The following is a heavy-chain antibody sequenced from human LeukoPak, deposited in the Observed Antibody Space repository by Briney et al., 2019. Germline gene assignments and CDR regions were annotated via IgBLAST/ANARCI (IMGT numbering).Heavy chain of an antibody. CDR1: GGTFSSYA. CDR2: IIPIFGTA. D-gene: IGHD2-2*01. CDR3: ARDGVVPAAMPGSLDYYGMDV. Sequence: SVKVSCKASGGTFSSYAISWVRQSPGQGLEWMGGIIPIFGTANYAQKFQGRVTITADESTSTAYMELSSLRSEDTAVYYCARDGVVPAAMPGSLDYYGMDVWGQGTTVTVSS. J-gene: IGHJ6*02. V-gene: IGHV1-69*13.